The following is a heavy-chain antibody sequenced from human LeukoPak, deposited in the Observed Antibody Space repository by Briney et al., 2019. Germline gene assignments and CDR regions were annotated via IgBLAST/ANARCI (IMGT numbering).Heavy chain of an antibody. V-gene: IGHV4-38-2*02. Sequence: SETLSLTCTVSGYSISSGYYWGWIRQPPGKGLEWIGTIHHSGSTYYEPSLKSRVTVTVDTSKNQFSLKLSAVTAADTAVYYCARHPDIAAAGNDYWGQGTLVTVSS. CDR3: ARHPDIAAAGNDY. J-gene: IGHJ4*02. CDR2: IHHSGST. D-gene: IGHD6-13*01. CDR1: GYSISSGYY.